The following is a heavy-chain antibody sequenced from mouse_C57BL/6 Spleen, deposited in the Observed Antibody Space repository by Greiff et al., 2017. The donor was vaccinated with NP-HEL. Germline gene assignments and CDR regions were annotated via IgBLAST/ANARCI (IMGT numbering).Heavy chain of an antibody. Sequence: QVQLKQPGAELVKPGASVKLSCKASGYTFTSYWMHWVKQRPGQGLEWIGMIHPTSGSTNYNEKFKSKATLTVDKSSSTAYMQLSSLTSEDSAVYYCARGYYGSSYIDYWGQGTTLTVSS. V-gene: IGHV1-64*01. J-gene: IGHJ2*01. CDR1: GYTFTSYW. D-gene: IGHD1-1*01. CDR3: ARGYYGSSYIDY. CDR2: IHPTSGST.